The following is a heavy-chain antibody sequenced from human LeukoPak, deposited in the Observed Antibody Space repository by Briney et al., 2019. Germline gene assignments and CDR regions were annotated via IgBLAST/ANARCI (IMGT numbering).Heavy chain of an antibody. CDR2: IYYSGST. CDR1: GGSISSSSYY. V-gene: IGHV4-39*07. J-gene: IGHJ5*02. Sequence: PSETLSLTCTVSGGSISSSSYYWGWIRQPPGKGLEWIGSIYYSGSTYYNPSLKSRVTISVDTSKNQFSLELSSVTAADTAGYYCARVQSRLSWFDPWGQGTLVTVSS. CDR3: ARVQSRLSWFDP.